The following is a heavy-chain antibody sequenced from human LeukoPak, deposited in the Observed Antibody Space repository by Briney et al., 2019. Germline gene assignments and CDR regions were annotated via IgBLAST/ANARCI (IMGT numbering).Heavy chain of an antibody. CDR1: GFTFSDYA. J-gene: IGHJ5*02. CDR2: ISDGTAGT. Sequence: GSLRLSCAASGFTFSDYAMNWVRPAPGKGLEWISRISDGTAGTYYADSVKGRFTISRDNSKNTLYLQMNGLRVEDTAVYYCARASGLRSFTLISWGLGTLVAVSS. D-gene: IGHD3-3*01. CDR3: ARASGLRSFTLIS. V-gene: IGHV3-23*01.